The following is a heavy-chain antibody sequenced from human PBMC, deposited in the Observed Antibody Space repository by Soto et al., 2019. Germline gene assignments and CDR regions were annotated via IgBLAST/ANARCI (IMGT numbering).Heavy chain of an antibody. V-gene: IGHV2-26*01. D-gene: IGHD3-22*01. Sequence: QVTLKESGPVLVKPTETLTLTCTVSGFSLSNARMGVSWIRQPPGKALEWLAHIFSNDEKSYSTSLKSRLTTSKDPSKTQVVLTMTNMDPVDTATYYCARIYYDSSGGYFDYWGQGTLVTVSS. CDR3: ARIYYDSSGGYFDY. CDR2: IFSNDEK. CDR1: GFSLSNARMG. J-gene: IGHJ4*02.